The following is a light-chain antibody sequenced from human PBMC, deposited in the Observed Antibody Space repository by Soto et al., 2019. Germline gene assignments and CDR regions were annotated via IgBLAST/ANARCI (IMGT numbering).Light chain of an antibody. V-gene: IGLV2-8*01. Sequence: QSALTQPPSASGSPGQSVTISCTGTSSDVGGYSYVSWHQQHPGKAPKLIIYEVTKRPSGVPDRFSGSKSGNTASLTVSGLQVEDEAEYFCFSFTTTSTHVFGTGTKLTVL. CDR3: FSFTTTSTHV. CDR2: EVT. J-gene: IGLJ1*01. CDR1: SSDVGGYSY.